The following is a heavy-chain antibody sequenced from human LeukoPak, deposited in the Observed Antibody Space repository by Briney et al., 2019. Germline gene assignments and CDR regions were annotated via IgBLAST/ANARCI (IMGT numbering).Heavy chain of an antibody. D-gene: IGHD1-26*01. CDR2: ISSSGRAI. CDR1: GFTFNTYS. J-gene: IGHJ4*02. CDR3: AREIPSGSYAPDY. V-gene: IGHV3-48*04. Sequence: PGGSLRLSCAASGFTFNTYSMNWVRQAPGKGLEWVSYISSSGRAILYADSVKGRFTVSRDNAKNSLYLQMNNLRAEDTAVHYCAREIPSGSYAPDYWGQGTLVTVPS.